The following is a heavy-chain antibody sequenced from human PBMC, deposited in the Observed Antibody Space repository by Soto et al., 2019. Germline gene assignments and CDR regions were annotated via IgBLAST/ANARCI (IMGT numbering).Heavy chain of an antibody. CDR1: GGTFSSYA. CDR2: IIPIFGTA. J-gene: IGHJ6*02. Sequence: ASVKVSCKASGGTFSSYAISWVRQAPGQGLEWMGGIIPIFGTANYAQKFQGRVTITADESTSTAYMELSSLRSEDTAVYYCARGIAAAGWSLYYYGMDVWGQGTTVTVSS. D-gene: IGHD6-13*01. V-gene: IGHV1-69*13. CDR3: ARGIAAAGWSLYYYGMDV.